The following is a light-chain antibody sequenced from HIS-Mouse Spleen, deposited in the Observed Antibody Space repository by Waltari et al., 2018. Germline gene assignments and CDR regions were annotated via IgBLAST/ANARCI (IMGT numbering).Light chain of an antibody. CDR3: QQYGSSPLT. Sequence: EIVLTQSPGTLSLSPGERATLSCRASQSVSSGYLVWYQQKPGQAPRLLIYGASSRATGIPDRFSGSGSGTDFPLTISRLEPEDFAVYYCQQYGSSPLTFGGGTKVEIK. CDR2: GAS. J-gene: IGKJ4*01. V-gene: IGKV3-20*01. CDR1: QSVSSGY.